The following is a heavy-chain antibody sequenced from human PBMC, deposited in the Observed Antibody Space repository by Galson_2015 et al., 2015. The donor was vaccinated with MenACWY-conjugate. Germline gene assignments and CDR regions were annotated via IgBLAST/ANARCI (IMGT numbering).Heavy chain of an antibody. CDR3: ARDSCGGDCYSGVDY. Sequence: SLRLSCAASGFTFSSYSMNWVRQAPGKGLEWVSSISSSSSYIYYADSVKGRFTISRDNAKNSLYLQMNSLRAEDTAVYYCARDSCGGDCYSGVDYRGQGTLVTVSS. D-gene: IGHD2-21*02. J-gene: IGHJ4*02. CDR2: ISSSSSYI. CDR1: GFTFSSYS. V-gene: IGHV3-21*01.